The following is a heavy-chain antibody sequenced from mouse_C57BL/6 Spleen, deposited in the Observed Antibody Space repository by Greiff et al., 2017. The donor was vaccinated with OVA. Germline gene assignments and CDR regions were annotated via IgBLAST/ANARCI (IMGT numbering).Heavy chain of an antibody. CDR3: ARNERDYDYDEGFAY. D-gene: IGHD2-4*01. CDR2: IWSGGST. J-gene: IGHJ3*01. CDR1: GFSLTSYG. Sequence: QVQLQQSGPGLVQPSQRLSITCTVSGFSLTSYGVHWVRQSPGKGLEWLGVIWSGGSTDYNAAFISRLSISKDNSKSQVFFKMNCLQADDTAIYYGARNERDYDYDEGFAYWGQGTLVTVSA. V-gene: IGHV2-2*01.